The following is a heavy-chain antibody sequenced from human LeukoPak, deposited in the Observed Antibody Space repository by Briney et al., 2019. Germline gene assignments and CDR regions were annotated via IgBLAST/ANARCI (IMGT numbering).Heavy chain of an antibody. V-gene: IGHV5-10-1*01. CDR3: ARRLVDGSGSYPY. Sequence: GESLKISCKSSGYSFTSYWISWVRQMPGKGLEWMGRIDPSDSYTNYSPSFQGHVTISADKSISTAYLQWSSLKASDTAMFYCARRLVDGSGSYPYWGQGTLVTVSS. J-gene: IGHJ4*02. CDR2: IDPSDSYT. D-gene: IGHD3-10*01. CDR1: GYSFTSYW.